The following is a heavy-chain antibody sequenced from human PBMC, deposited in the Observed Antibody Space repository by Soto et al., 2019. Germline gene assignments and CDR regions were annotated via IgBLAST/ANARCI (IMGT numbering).Heavy chain of an antibody. J-gene: IGHJ4*02. D-gene: IGHD3-10*01. CDR1: GFTFSSYG. Sequence: PWGSLRLSCAASGFTFSSYGMHWVRQAPGKGLEWVAVTWYDGSNKYYADSVKGRFTISRDNSKNTLYLQMNSLRAEDTAVYYCARDQHRLLWFGELLNYWGQGTLVTVSS. CDR2: TWYDGSNK. CDR3: ARDQHRLLWFGELLNY. V-gene: IGHV3-33*01.